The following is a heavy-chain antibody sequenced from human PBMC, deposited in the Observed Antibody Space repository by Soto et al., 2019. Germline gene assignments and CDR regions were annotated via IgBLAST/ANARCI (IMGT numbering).Heavy chain of an antibody. D-gene: IGHD4-17*01. J-gene: IGHJ5*02. V-gene: IGHV4-30-4*01. Sequence: QVQLQESGPGLVKPSQTLSLTCTVSGGSISSGDYYWSWIRQPPGKGLEWIGYIYYSGSTYYNPSLKSQGTISVDTSKNQFSLKLSSVTAADTAVYYCAREHGDYDWFDPWGQGTLVTVSS. CDR2: IYYSGST. CDR1: GGSISSGDYY. CDR3: AREHGDYDWFDP.